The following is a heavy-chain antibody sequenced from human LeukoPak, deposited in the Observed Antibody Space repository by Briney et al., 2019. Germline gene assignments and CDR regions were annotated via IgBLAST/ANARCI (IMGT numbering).Heavy chain of an antibody. CDR2: ISGSGGST. Sequence: GGSLRLSCAASGFTFSSYAMSWVRQAPGKGLEWVSAISGSGGSTYYADSVKGRFTISRDNSKNTLYLQMNSLRAEDTAVYYCARENSSGWYVWYFDLWGRGTLVTVSS. V-gene: IGHV3-23*01. J-gene: IGHJ2*01. CDR3: ARENSSGWYVWYFDL. D-gene: IGHD6-19*01. CDR1: GFTFSSYA.